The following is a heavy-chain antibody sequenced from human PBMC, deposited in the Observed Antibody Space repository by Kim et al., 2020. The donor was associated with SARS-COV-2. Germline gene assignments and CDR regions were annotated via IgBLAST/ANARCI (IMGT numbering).Heavy chain of an antibody. CDR1: GGTFSSYA. CDR2: IIPIFGTA. CDR3: ARGQYYDILTGYAGFQH. Sequence: SVKVSCKASGGTFSSYAISWVRQAPGQGLEWMGGIIPIFGTANYAQKFQGRVTITADKSTSTAYMELSSLRSEDTAVYYCARGQYYDILTGYAGFQHWGQGTLVTVSS. D-gene: IGHD3-9*01. V-gene: IGHV1-69*06. J-gene: IGHJ1*01.